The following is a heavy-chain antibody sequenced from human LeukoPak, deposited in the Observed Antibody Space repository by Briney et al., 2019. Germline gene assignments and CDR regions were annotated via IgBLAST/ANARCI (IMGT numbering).Heavy chain of an antibody. CDR3: ARPGSIAAAVRGFDY. J-gene: IGHJ4*02. D-gene: IGHD6-13*01. Sequence: PGGSLRLSCTASGFTLGGHDMHWVRQTTGDGLEWVAAVSAGHHAFYAGSVKGRFTISRDNAKNSLYLQMNSLRAEDTAVYYCARPGSIAAAVRGFDYWGQGTLVTVSS. CDR1: GFTLGGHD. CDR2: VSAGHHA. V-gene: IGHV3-13*01.